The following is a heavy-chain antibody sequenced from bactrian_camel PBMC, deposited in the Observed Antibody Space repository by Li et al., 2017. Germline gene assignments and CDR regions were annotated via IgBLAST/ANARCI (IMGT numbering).Heavy chain of an antibody. CDR3: AKEEGVGGNQFGYTY. V-gene: IGHV3S55*01. J-gene: IGHJ4*01. CDR2: VDAFGDT. Sequence: HVQLVESGGGSVQAGGSLKLSCTASTFKIDEGDVGWYRQAPGDRCEMVATVDAFGDTYYSDSVKGRFTISRNNAQNTLYLQLNSLKTEDTAMYYCAKEEGVGGNQFGYTYWGQGTQVTVS. D-gene: IGHD5*01. CDR1: TFKIDEGD.